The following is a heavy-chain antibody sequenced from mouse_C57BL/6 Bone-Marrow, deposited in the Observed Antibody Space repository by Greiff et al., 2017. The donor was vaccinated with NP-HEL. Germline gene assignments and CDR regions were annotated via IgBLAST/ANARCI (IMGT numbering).Heavy chain of an antibody. CDR2: ISSGSSTI. J-gene: IGHJ2*01. D-gene: IGHD1-1*01. Sequence: EVHLVESGGGLVKPGGSLKLSCAASGFTFSDYGMHWVRQAPEKGLEWVAYISSGSSTIYYADPVKGRFTISRDNAKNTLFLQMTSLRSEDTAMYYCARGLITTVVAPDYWGQGTTLTVSS. V-gene: IGHV5-17*01. CDR3: ARGLITTVVAPDY. CDR1: GFTFSDYG.